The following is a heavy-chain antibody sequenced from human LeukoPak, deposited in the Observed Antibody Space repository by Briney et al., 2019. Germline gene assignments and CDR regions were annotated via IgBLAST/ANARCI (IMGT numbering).Heavy chain of an antibody. Sequence: ASVTVSCKASGYTFTSYGISWVRQAPGQGLEWMGWISAYNGNTNYAQKLQGRVTMTTDTSTSTAYMELRSLRSDDTAVYYCAREGNLYSGSWYWFDPWGQGTLVTVSS. CDR1: GYTFTSYG. J-gene: IGHJ5*02. CDR2: ISAYNGNT. V-gene: IGHV1-18*01. CDR3: AREGNLYSGSWYWFDP. D-gene: IGHD6-13*01.